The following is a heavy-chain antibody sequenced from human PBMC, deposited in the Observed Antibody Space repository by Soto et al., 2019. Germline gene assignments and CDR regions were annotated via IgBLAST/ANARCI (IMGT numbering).Heavy chain of an antibody. CDR2: IIPILGIA. CDR3: ATAGEDGPGYFDY. Sequence: QVQLVQSGAEVKKPGSSVKVSCKASGGTFSSYTISWVRQAPGQGLEWMGRIIPILGIANYAQKFQGRVTITAGKSTSTAYMKLSSLRSEDTAVYYCATAGEDGPGYFDYWGQGTLVTVSS. D-gene: IGHD3-10*01. CDR1: GGTFSSYT. V-gene: IGHV1-69*02. J-gene: IGHJ4*02.